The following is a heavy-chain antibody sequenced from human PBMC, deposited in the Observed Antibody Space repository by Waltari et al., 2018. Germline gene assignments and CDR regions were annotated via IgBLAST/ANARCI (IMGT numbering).Heavy chain of an antibody. CDR3: ARDMSGRFLEPLRISGDAFDI. D-gene: IGHD3-3*01. V-gene: IGHV1-69*10. CDR2: IIPILGIA. J-gene: IGHJ3*02. Sequence: QVQLVQSGAEVKKPGSSVKVSCKASGGTFSSYAISWVRQAPGPGLEWMGGIIPILGIANYAQKFQGRVTITADKSTSTAYMELSSLRSEDTAVYYCARDMSGRFLEPLRISGDAFDIWGQGTMVTVSS. CDR1: GGTFSSYA.